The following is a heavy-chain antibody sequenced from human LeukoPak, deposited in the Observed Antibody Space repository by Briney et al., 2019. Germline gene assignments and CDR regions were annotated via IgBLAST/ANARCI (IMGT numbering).Heavy chain of an antibody. Sequence: GRSLRLSCAASGFTFSSYGMHWVRQAPGKGLEWVALISYDGSNKYYADSVKGRFTISRDNSKNTLYPQMNSLRAEDTTVYYCAKGGSGWYLGDYWGQGTLVTVSS. V-gene: IGHV3-30*18. CDR1: GFTFSSYG. CDR2: ISYDGSNK. CDR3: AKGGSGWYLGDY. D-gene: IGHD6-19*01. J-gene: IGHJ4*02.